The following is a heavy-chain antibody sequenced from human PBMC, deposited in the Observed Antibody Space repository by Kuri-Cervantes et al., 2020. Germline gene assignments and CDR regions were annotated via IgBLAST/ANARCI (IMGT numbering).Heavy chain of an antibody. CDR2: INPSGGST. D-gene: IGHD3-22*01. Sequence: ASVKVSCKASGYTFTSYYMHWVRQAPGQGLEWIGIINPSGGSTSYAQKFQGRVTMTRDTSTSTVYMELSSLRSEDTAVYYCARVGEYYYDSSGYSFDYWGQGTLVTVSS. V-gene: IGHV1-46*01. CDR1: GYTFTSYY. CDR3: ARVGEYYYDSSGYSFDY. J-gene: IGHJ4*02.